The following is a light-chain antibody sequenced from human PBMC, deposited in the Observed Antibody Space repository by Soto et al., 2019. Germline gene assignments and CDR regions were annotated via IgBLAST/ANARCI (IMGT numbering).Light chain of an antibody. V-gene: IGKV3-11*01. CDR2: DAS. Sequence: EIVLTQSPGTLSLSAGERATLSCRASQSVSSYLAWYQQKPGQAPRLLIYDASTRATGIPARFSGSGSGTDFTLTISSLEPEDFAVYYCQQRPNWPPTFGPGTKLDVK. CDR3: QQRPNWPPT. J-gene: IGKJ3*01. CDR1: QSVSSY.